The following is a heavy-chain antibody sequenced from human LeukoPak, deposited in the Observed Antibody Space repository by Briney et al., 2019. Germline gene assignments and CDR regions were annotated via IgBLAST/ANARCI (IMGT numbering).Heavy chain of an antibody. CDR3: VPLGGLGYYQYGMDV. CDR1: GFPFSTYP. D-gene: IGHD3/OR15-3a*01. CDR2: IGGSGGDT. Sequence: PGGSLSLSCVVSGFPFSTYPMSWVRRAPGKGLEWVSGIGGSGGDTFYADSVRGRFTVSRDNSKNTLFLQIDSLRTEDTAVYYCVPLGGLGYYQYGMDVWGRGTTVTVSS. V-gene: IGHV3-23*01. J-gene: IGHJ6*02.